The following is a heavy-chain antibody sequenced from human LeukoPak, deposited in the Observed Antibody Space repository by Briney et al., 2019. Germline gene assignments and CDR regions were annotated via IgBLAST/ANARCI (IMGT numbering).Heavy chain of an antibody. Sequence: GGSLRLSCAASGFTFSSYAMSWVRQAPGKGLEWVSAISGSGGSTYCADSVKGRFTISRDNSKNTLYLQMNSLRAEDTAVYYCAKRVTTNYYYGMDVWGQGTTVTVSS. CDR2: ISGSGGST. D-gene: IGHD4-17*01. V-gene: IGHV3-23*01. J-gene: IGHJ6*02. CDR3: AKRVTTNYYYGMDV. CDR1: GFTFSSYA.